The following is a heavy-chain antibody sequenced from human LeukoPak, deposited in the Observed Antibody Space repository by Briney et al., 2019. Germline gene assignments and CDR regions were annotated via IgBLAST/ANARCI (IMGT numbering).Heavy chain of an antibody. V-gene: IGHV1-18*01. Sequence: ASVKVSCKASGYTFTSYGISWVRQAPGQGLEWMGWISAYNGNTNYEQKLQGRVTMTTDTSTSTAYMELRSLRSDDTAVYYCAREGIAAAYYYYYYYMDVWGKGTTVTVSS. D-gene: IGHD6-13*01. CDR3: AREGIAAAYYYYYYYMDV. CDR1: GYTFTSYG. CDR2: ISAYNGNT. J-gene: IGHJ6*03.